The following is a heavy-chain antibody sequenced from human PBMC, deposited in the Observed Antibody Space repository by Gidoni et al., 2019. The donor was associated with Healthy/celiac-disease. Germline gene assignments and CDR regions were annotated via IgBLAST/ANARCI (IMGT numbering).Heavy chain of an antibody. Sequence: QVQLVQSGAEVKKPGSSVTASCKASGATSSSYATSWVRQGPGQGLEWMGGIIPIFGTANYAQKFQGRVTITADESTSTAYMELSSLRSEDTAVYYCAREEGCSSTSCFVDHAFDIWGQGTMVTVSS. CDR2: IIPIFGTA. CDR1: GATSSSYA. D-gene: IGHD2-2*01. CDR3: AREEGCSSTSCFVDHAFDI. V-gene: IGHV1-69*01. J-gene: IGHJ3*02.